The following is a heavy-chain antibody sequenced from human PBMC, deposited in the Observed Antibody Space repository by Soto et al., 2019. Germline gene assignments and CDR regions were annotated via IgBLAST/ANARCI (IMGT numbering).Heavy chain of an antibody. CDR3: AGYLGYCSGGSCYRHYYYGMDV. Sequence: GGSLRISFAACGFTFSSYAMSWVRQAPGKGLEWVSAISGSGGSTYYADSVKGRFTIPRDNSKNTLYLQMNSLRAADTAVYYCAGYLGYCSGGSCYRHYYYGMDVWGQGTTVTVSS. V-gene: IGHV3-23*01. CDR1: GFTFSSYA. J-gene: IGHJ6*02. CDR2: ISGSGGST. D-gene: IGHD2-15*01.